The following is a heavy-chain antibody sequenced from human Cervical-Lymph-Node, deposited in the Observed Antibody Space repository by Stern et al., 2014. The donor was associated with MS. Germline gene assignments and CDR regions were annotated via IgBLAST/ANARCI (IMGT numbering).Heavy chain of an antibody. J-gene: IGHJ4*02. CDR1: GYTFTAYY. CDR3: ARANGGNSMSFRHYFDF. V-gene: IGHV1-2*06. D-gene: IGHD4-23*01. CDR2: IHPNSGGT. Sequence: VQLVQSGAEVKRPGASVKVSCKTSGYTFTAYYIHWVRQAPGQGLEWMGRIHPNSGGTNSAQKFQGRVTMTRDTSISTAYMDLSSLRPDDTAVYYCARANGGNSMSFRHYFDFRGQGTLVTVSS.